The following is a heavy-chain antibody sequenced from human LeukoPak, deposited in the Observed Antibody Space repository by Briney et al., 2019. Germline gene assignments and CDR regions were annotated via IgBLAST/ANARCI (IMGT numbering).Heavy chain of an antibody. J-gene: IGHJ4*02. Sequence: GGSLRLSCAASGFTFSSYGMHWVRQSPGKGLEWVAVIWYDGSNKYYADSVKGRFTISRDNSKNTLYLQMNSLRAEDTAVCYCARAALSWQRLVLDYWGQGTLVNVSS. CDR2: IWYDGSNK. V-gene: IGHV3-33*01. D-gene: IGHD6-13*01. CDR1: GFTFSSYG. CDR3: ARAALSWQRLVLDY.